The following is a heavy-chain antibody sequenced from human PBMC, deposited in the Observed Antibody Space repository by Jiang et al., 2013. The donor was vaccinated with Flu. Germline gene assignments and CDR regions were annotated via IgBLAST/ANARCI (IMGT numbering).Heavy chain of an antibody. D-gene: IGHD3-22*01. CDR3: ARVMYYYDNGYGMDV. CDR2: INPNSGGT. J-gene: IGHJ6*02. Sequence: GAEVKKPGASVKVSCKASGYTFTGYYIHWVRQAPGQGLEWMGWINPNSGGTNYAQKFQGRVTMTRDTSISAAYMELSRLRSDDTAVYYCARVMYYYDNGYGMDVWGQGTTVTVSS. CDR1: GYTFTGYY. V-gene: IGHV1-2*02.